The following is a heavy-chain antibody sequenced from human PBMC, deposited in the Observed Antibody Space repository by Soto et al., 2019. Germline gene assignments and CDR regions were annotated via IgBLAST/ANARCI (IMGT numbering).Heavy chain of an antibody. CDR2: IYYSGST. Sequence: SETLSLTCTVSGGSISSSTYYWGWIRQPPGKGLEWIGNIYYSGSTYYNPSLKSRVTISVDTSKNQFSLKLSSVTAADTAVYYCARQLVVVATSHWFDPWGQGTLVTVSS. V-gene: IGHV4-39*01. CDR3: ARQLVVVATSHWFDP. CDR1: GGSISSSTYY. D-gene: IGHD2-15*01. J-gene: IGHJ5*02.